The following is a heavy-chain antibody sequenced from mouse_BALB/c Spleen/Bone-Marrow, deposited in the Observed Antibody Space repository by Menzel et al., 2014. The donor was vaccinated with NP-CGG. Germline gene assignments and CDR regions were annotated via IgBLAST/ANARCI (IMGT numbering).Heavy chain of an antibody. CDR1: GYSFIDYN. J-gene: IGHJ3*01. D-gene: IGHD2-1*01. CDR3: ATAMYYGSYVSFAY. Sequence: VQLKQSGPELLKPGASGKVSCKTSGYSFIDYNMYWVKQSHGKSLKWIGYIDPYNGYTIYNQKFEGKASLTVDKSSSTAFMHLNSLTSEDSAVYYCATAMYYGSYVSFAYWGQGTLVTVSA. CDR2: IDPYNGYT. V-gene: IGHV1S135*01.